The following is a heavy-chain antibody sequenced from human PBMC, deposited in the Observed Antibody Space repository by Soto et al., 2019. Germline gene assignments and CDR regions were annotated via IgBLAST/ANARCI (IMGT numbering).Heavy chain of an antibody. CDR3: AGDPDSHYNDSHASSYP. D-gene: IGHD4-4*01. Sequence: QVQLVQSGAEVKKPGSSVKVSCKASGGTFSTYTITWVRQAPGQGLEWMGRIIPIIGIINYAQKFQGRVTISADKFTGTGYVELTGLRSDDTAVYYCAGDPDSHYNDSHASSYPWGQGTLVTVSS. CDR1: GGTFSTYT. CDR2: IIPIIGII. V-gene: IGHV1-69*08. J-gene: IGHJ5*02.